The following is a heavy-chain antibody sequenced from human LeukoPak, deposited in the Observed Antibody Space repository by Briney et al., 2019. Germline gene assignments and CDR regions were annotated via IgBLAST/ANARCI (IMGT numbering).Heavy chain of an antibody. CDR2: IYSGGST. V-gene: IGHV3-53*05. J-gene: IGHJ3*02. Sequence: GGSLRLSCAASGFTVSSNYMSWVRQAPGKGLEWVSVIYSGGSTYYADSVKGRFTISRDNSKSTLYLQMNSLRPEDTAVYYCARDSWGYYGSGSIDAFDIWGQGTMVTVSS. D-gene: IGHD3-10*01. CDR3: ARDSWGYYGSGSIDAFDI. CDR1: GFTVSSNY.